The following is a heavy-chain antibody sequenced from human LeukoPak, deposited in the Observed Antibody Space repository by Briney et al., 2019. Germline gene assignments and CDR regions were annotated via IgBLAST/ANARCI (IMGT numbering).Heavy chain of an antibody. CDR1: GFTFSFHA. CDR3: AKVLASAMVTGAFDV. J-gene: IGHJ4*02. D-gene: IGHD5-18*01. Sequence: GGSLRLSCAASGFTFSFHAMTWVRQAPGKGLEWVSSITGSAGSAYYTDSVKGRFTISRDNSKRMLYLQMNSLGAEAAAIYYCAKVLASAMVTGAFDVWGQGTLVTVSS. CDR2: ITGSAGSA. V-gene: IGHV3-23*01.